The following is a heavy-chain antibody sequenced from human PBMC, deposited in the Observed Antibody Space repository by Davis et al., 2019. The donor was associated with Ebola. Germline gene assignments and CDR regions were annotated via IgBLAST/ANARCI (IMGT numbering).Heavy chain of an antibody. V-gene: IGHV1-18*04. J-gene: IGHJ5*02. CDR3: ARGVVVADTHRPERRNWFDP. CDR2: ISAYNGNT. Sequence: ASVKVSCKASGYTFTSYGISWVRQAPGQGLEWMGWISAYNGNTNYAQKLQGRVTMTTDTSTSTAYMELRSLRSDDTAVYYCARGVVVADTHRPERRNWFDPWGQGTLVTVSS. D-gene: IGHD2-15*01. CDR1: GYTFTSYG.